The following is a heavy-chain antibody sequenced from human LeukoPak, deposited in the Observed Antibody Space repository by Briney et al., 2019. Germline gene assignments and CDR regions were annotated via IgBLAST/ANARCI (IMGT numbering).Heavy chain of an antibody. J-gene: IGHJ4*02. CDR2: MSASGRYI. CDR3: ARDPWEIAYCGDDCYKGYFDL. Sequence: PGGSLTLFCGASGFAFRNYSMSWVRQGPGKGLEWVSLMSASGRYIYYADSVKGRFTISRDNAKNSLFLQMNALRAEDTALYYCARDPWEIAYCGDDCYKGYFDLWGQGALVTVSS. D-gene: IGHD2-21*02. V-gene: IGHV3-21*01. CDR1: GFAFRNYS.